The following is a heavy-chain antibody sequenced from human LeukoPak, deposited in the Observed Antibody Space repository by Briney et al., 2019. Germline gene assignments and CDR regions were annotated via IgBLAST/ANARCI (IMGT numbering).Heavy chain of an antibody. CDR2: IYYSGST. CDR1: GGSISSYY. Sequence: PSETLSLTCTVSGGSISSYYWSWIRQPPGKGLEWIGYIYYSGSTNYNPSLKSRVTISVDTSKNQFSLKLSSVTAADTAVYYCARETNYRWFDPWGQGTLVTVSS. V-gene: IGHV4-59*12. J-gene: IGHJ5*02. D-gene: IGHD5-24*01. CDR3: ARETNYRWFDP.